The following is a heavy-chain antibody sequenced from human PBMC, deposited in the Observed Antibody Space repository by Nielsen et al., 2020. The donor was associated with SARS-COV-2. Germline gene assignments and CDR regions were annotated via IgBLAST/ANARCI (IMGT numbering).Heavy chain of an antibody. J-gene: IGHJ5*02. Sequence: GESLKISCAASGFTFSSYWMSWVRQAPGKGLEWVANIKQDGSEKYYVDSVKGRFTISRDNAKNSLYLQMNSLRAEDTAVYYCARGRFGVPFDPWGQGTLVTVSS. CDR2: IKQDGSEK. V-gene: IGHV3-7*04. CDR1: GFTFSSYW. CDR3: ARGRFGVPFDP. D-gene: IGHD3-10*01.